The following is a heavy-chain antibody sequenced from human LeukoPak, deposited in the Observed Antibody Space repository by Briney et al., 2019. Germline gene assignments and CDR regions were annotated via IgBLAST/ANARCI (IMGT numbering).Heavy chain of an antibody. CDR2: IYSGGNI. J-gene: IGHJ4*02. CDR1: GFTVSSTY. V-gene: IGHV3-53*01. D-gene: IGHD2-15*01. CDR3: AGRHCSGGGCYFAGADPFDY. Sequence: PGGSLRLSCAASGFTVSSTYMSWVRQAPGKGPEWVSVIYSGGNIYYIESVKGRFTISRDTSKNTLYLQMNSLRAEDTAVYFCAGRHCSGGGCYFAGADPFDYWGQGTLVTVSS.